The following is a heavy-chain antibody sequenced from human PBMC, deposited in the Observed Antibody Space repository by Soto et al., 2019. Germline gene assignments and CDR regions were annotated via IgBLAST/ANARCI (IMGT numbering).Heavy chain of an antibody. J-gene: IGHJ2*01. CDR2: ISGGGDAA. V-gene: IGHV3-23*01. D-gene: IGHD7-27*01. CDR3: ARKILGSTTRPNYWYFDL. Sequence: EVQVLESGGGLVQPGGSLRLSCAGSGFTFINYAMNWVRQAPGKGLEWVSSISGGGDAAFFPDSVRGRFTISRDNSKNTVTSQMNSLGVEDTAVYYCARKILGSTTRPNYWYFDLWGRGTLVTVSS. CDR1: GFTFINYA.